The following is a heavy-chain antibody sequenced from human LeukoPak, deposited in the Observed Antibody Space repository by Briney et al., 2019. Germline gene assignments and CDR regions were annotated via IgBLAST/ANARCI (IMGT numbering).Heavy chain of an antibody. Sequence: PSETLSLTCAVYGGSFSGYYWSWIRQPPGKGLEWIGYIYYSGSTNYNPSLKSRVTISVDTSKNQFSLKLSSVTAADTAVYYCARNQYSYGLDYYYYYGMDVWGQGTTVTVSS. J-gene: IGHJ6*02. CDR2: IYYSGST. CDR3: ARNQYSYGLDYYYYYGMDV. V-gene: IGHV4-59*08. D-gene: IGHD5-18*01. CDR1: GGSFSGYY.